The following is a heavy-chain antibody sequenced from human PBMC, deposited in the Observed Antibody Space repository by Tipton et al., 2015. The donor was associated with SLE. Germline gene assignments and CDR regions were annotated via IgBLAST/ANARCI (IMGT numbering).Heavy chain of an antibody. Sequence: GLVKPSQTLSLTCAISGDSVSSNSAAWNWNRQSPSRGREGLGRTYYWFKWYNDYAVSVKSRITINPDTSKNQFSLRLKSVTPEDTALYYCARDWNDAFDIWGQGTMVTVSS. J-gene: IGHJ3*02. CDR1: GDSVSSNSAA. CDR2: TYYWFKWYN. CDR3: ARDWNDAFDI. V-gene: IGHV6-1*01. D-gene: IGHD1-1*01.